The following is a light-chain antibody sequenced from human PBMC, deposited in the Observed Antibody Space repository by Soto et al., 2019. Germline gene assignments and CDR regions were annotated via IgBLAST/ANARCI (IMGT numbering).Light chain of an antibody. J-gene: IGLJ2*01. V-gene: IGLV2-14*01. Sequence: QSALTQPASVSGSPGQSITISCTGTSSDVGNYNYVSWYQQHPGEAPKLMIYDVINRPSGVSNRFSGSKSGNTASLTISGLRAEDEADYYCSSYTSSSTVIFGGGTKLTVL. CDR3: SSYTSSSTVI. CDR1: SSDVGNYNY. CDR2: DVI.